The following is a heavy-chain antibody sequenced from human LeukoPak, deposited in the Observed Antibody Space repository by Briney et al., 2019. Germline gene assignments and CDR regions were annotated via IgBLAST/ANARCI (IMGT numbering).Heavy chain of an antibody. J-gene: IGHJ4*02. D-gene: IGHD2-15*01. CDR2: IGRAGDL. CDR3: ARGSGRAPYHYYFDS. V-gene: IGHV3-13*05. CDR1: GFPFSIYD. Sequence: PGGSLRLSCAASGFPFSIYDMHWVRQVIGKGLEWVSAIGRAGDLYYPDSVKGRFTVSRDDVKNSLYLQMNSLTAGDTAVYYCARGSGRAPYHYYFDSWGQGTLVTVSS.